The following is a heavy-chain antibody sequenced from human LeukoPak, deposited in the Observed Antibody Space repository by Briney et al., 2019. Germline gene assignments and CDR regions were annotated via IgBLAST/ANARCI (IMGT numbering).Heavy chain of an antibody. V-gene: IGHV3-11*03. CDR1: GFSFRDYY. Sequence: GGSLRLSCAAFGFSFRDYYMSWIRQAPGKGLEWLSYVSTSSRYIKYADSVTGRFSISRANGDDSLYLQKNNLRVEDTAIYFCARHYGDSSSFDYWGQGTLVTVSS. D-gene: IGHD4-17*01. J-gene: IGHJ4*02. CDR2: VSTSSRYI. CDR3: ARHYGDSSSFDY.